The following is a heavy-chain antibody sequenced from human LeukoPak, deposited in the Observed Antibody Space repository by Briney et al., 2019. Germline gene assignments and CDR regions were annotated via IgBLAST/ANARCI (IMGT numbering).Heavy chain of an antibody. J-gene: IGHJ3*01. V-gene: IGHV1-69*04. CDR2: IIPILGIA. CDR1: RGTFSSYA. Sequence: SVKVSCKASRGTFSSYAISWVRQAPGQGLEWMGRIIPILGIANYAQKFQGRVTITADKSTSTAYMELSSLRSEDTAVYYCTTFVALRAFDVWGQGTMATVS. D-gene: IGHD3-10*02. CDR3: TTFVALRAFDV.